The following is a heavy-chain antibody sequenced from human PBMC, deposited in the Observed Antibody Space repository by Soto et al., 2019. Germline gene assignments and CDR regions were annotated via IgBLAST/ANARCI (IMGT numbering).Heavy chain of an antibody. J-gene: IGHJ4*02. CDR3: AIFFFETGGSSGWPWSFHF. CDR2: IWYDGSNK. CDR1: GFTFSSYG. D-gene: IGHD6-25*01. V-gene: IGHV3-33*01. Sequence: PGGSLRLSCAASGFTFSSYGMHWVRQAPGKGLEWVAVIWYDGSNKYYADSVKGRFTISRDNSKNTLYLQMNSLRAEDTAIYYCAIFFFETGGSSGWPWSFHFWGQRTLVTVSS.